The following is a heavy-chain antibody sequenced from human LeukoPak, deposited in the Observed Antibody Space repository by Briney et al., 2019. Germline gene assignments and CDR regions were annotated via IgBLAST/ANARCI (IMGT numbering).Heavy chain of an antibody. Sequence: SETLSLTCTVSGGSISSYYWSWIRQPAGRGLEWIGRIYTSGSTNYNPSLKSRVTMSVDTSKNQFSLKLSSVTAADTAVYYCARGTPGIEVAGPFDYWGQGTLVTVSS. D-gene: IGHD6-19*01. J-gene: IGHJ4*02. CDR2: IYTSGST. CDR1: GGSISSYY. CDR3: ARGTPGIEVAGPFDY. V-gene: IGHV4-4*07.